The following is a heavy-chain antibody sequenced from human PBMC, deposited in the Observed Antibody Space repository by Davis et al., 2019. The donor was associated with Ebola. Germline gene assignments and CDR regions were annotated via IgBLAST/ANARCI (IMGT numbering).Heavy chain of an antibody. CDR2: ISGGGGST. CDR1: GFTFSSYA. CDR3: VRDEVEIFGGFHY. J-gene: IGHJ4*02. D-gene: IGHD3-3*01. Sequence: GGSLRLSCAASGFTFSSYAMSWVRQAPGKGLEWVSGISGGGGSTHFAHYADSVKGRFTVSRDNAKNSLYLQMNSLRDEDTAVYYCVRDEVEIFGGFHYWGQGTLVTVSS. V-gene: IGHV3-23*01.